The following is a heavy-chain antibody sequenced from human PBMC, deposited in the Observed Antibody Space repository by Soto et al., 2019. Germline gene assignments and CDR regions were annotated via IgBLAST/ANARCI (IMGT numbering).Heavy chain of an antibody. J-gene: IGHJ3*02. CDR3: ARGTYYYDSSGYYYYDAFDI. CDR1: GGSISSGGYP. Sequence: TLSLTCAVSGGSISSGGYPWSWIRQPPGKGLEWIGYIYHSGSTYYNPSLKSRVTISVDRSKNQFSLKLSSVTAADTAVYYCARGTYYYDSSGYYYYDAFDIWGQGTMVTVSS. V-gene: IGHV4-30-2*01. D-gene: IGHD3-22*01. CDR2: IYHSGST.